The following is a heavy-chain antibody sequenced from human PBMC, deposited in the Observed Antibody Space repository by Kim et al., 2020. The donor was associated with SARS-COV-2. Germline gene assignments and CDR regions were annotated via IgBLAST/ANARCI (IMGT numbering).Heavy chain of an antibody. V-gene: IGHV4-39*07. D-gene: IGHD4-17*01. J-gene: IGHJ4*02. CDR1: GGSISSSSYY. CDR3: ARGGGIDYGDYY. CDR2: IYYSGST. Sequence: SETLSLTCTVSGGSISSSSYYWGWIRQPPGKGLEWIGSIYYSGSTYYNPSLKSRVTISVDTSKNQFSLKLSSVTAADTAVYYCARGGGIDYGDYYWGQGT.